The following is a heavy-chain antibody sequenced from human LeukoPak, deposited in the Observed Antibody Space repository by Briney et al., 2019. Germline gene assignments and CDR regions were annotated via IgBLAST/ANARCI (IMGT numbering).Heavy chain of an antibody. D-gene: IGHD2-2*01. CDR3: AREKEGYCSRTSCYLDYYYYYMDV. CDR1: GFTFSSYE. V-gene: IGHV3-21*01. Sequence: GGSLRLSCAAPGFTFSSYEMNWVRQAPGKGLEWVSSISSSSYIYYADSVKGRFTISRDNAKNSLYLQMNSLRAEDTAVYYCAREKEGYCSRTSCYLDYYYYYMDVWGKGTTVTISS. CDR2: ISSSSYI. J-gene: IGHJ6*03.